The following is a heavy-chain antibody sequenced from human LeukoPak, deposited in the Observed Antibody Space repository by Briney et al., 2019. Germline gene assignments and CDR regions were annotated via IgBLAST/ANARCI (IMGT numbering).Heavy chain of an antibody. CDR2: IYYSGST. CDR3: ARLPEQQLVFDY. V-gene: IGHV4-39*01. Sequence: SETLSLTCTVSGGSISSSSYYWGWIRQPPGKGLEWIGSIYYSGSTYYNPSLKSRVTISVDTSKNQFSLKLSSVTAADTAVYYCARLPEQQLVFDYWGQGTLVTVSS. CDR1: GGSISSSSYY. D-gene: IGHD6-13*01. J-gene: IGHJ4*02.